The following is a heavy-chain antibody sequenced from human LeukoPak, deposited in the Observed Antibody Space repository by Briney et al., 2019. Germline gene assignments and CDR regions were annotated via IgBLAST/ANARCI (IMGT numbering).Heavy chain of an antibody. CDR1: GFTFSSYA. CDR3: ARGSQYYYDSSGYSRFDY. Sequence: GGSLRLSCAASGFTFSSYAMSWVRQAPGKGLEWVSAISGSGGSTYYADSVKGRFTISRDNSKNTLYLQMNSLRAEDTAVYYCARGSQYYYDSSGYSRFDYWGQGTLVTVSS. J-gene: IGHJ4*02. V-gene: IGHV3-23*01. D-gene: IGHD3-22*01. CDR2: ISGSGGST.